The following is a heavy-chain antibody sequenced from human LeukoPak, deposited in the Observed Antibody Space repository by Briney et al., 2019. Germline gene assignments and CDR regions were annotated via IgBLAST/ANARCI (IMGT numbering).Heavy chain of an antibody. CDR1: GFTFSSYC. CDR2: IKQDRSEK. J-gene: IGHJ4*02. CDR3: ARDFEVDYYDSSGYYHYVSDY. D-gene: IGHD3-22*01. V-gene: IGHV3-7*04. Sequence: GGTLTLTCAASGFTFSSYCLSWVRQAPGQGLAWVASIKQDRSEKYYVDSEKGRFTISRDNANNSLCLQMNSLRAEDTAVYFCARDFEVDYYDSSGYYHYVSDYWGQGTLVTVSS.